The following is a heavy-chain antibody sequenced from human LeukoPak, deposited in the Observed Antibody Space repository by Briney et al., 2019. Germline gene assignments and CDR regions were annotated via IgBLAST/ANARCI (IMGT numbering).Heavy chain of an antibody. CDR2: ISGSGGST. CDR3: AKGSAAAGSVVVIIDY. CDR1: GFTFSSYA. J-gene: IGHJ4*02. V-gene: IGHV3-23*01. D-gene: IGHD6-13*01. Sequence: GGSLRLSRAASGFTFSSYAMSWVRQAPGKGLEWVSAISGSGGSTYYADSVKGRFTISRDNSKNTLYLQMNSLRAEDTAVYYCAKGSAAAGSVVVIIDYWGQGTLVTVSS.